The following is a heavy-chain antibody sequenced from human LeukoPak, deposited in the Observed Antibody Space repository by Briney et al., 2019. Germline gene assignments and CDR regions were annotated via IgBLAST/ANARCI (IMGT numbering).Heavy chain of an antibody. Sequence: GGSLRLSCAASGFTFSSYWMHWVRQAPGKGLVWVSRINSDGSSTSYADSVKGRFTISRDNAKNTLYLQMNSLRAEDTAVYYCARGVGCCSSTSCYWWFDPWGQGTLVTVSS. D-gene: IGHD2-2*01. J-gene: IGHJ5*02. CDR2: INSDGSST. CDR1: GFTFSSYW. V-gene: IGHV3-74*01. CDR3: ARGVGCCSSTSCYWWFDP.